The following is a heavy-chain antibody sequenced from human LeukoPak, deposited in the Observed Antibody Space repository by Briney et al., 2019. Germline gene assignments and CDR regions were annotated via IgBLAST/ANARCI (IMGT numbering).Heavy chain of an antibody. CDR1: GGSISGSGYF. CDR2: INYSGST. D-gene: IGHD6-13*01. Sequence: PSETLSLTCTVSGGSISGSGYFWAWIRQPPGKGLEWIGSINYSGSTNYNPSLKSRVTISVDTSKNQFSLKLSSVTAADTAVYYCAKTRQTAAGDWGPGTLVTVSS. V-gene: IGHV4-39*01. J-gene: IGHJ4*02. CDR3: AKTRQTAAGD.